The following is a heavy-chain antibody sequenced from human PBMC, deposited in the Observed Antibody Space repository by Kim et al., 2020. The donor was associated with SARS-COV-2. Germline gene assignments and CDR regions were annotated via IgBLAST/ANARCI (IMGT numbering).Heavy chain of an antibody. J-gene: IGHJ6*02. CDR2: ISYVGRNK. Sequence: GGSLRLSCAASGFTFSRYGMHWVRQAPGKGLEWVAVISYVGRNKNYADSVKGRFTISRDNSKNTLYLQMNSLRAEDTAVYYCAKDLVGYSSGWNYYYYGMDVWGPGTTVTVSS. CDR3: AKDLVGYSSGWNYYYYGMDV. V-gene: IGHV3-30*18. CDR1: GFTFSRYG. D-gene: IGHD6-19*01.